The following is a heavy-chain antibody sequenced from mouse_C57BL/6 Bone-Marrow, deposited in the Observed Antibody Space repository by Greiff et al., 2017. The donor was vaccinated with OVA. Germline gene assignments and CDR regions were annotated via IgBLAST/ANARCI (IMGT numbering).Heavy chain of an antibody. J-gene: IGHJ1*03. CDR3: ARRGAYWYFDV. CDR1: GYTFTSYG. CDR2: IYPRSGNT. V-gene: IGHV1-81*01. Sequence: QVQLQQSGAELARPGASVKLSCKASGYTFTSYGISWVKQRTGQGLEWIGEIYPRSGNTYYNEKFKGKATLTADKSSSTAYMELRSLTPEDSAVYFCARRGAYWYFDVWGTGTTVTVSS.